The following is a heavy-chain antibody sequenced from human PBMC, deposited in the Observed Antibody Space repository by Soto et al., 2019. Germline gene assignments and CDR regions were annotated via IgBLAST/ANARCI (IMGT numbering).Heavy chain of an antibody. J-gene: IGHJ4*02. CDR2: IYYSGST. Sequence: SETLSLTCTVSGGSISSGGYYWSWIRQHPGKGLEWIGYIYYSGSTYYNPSLKSRVTISVDTSKNQFSLKLSSVTAADTAVYYCARGPDTTTSNFDYWGQGTLVTVSS. V-gene: IGHV4-31*03. CDR3: ARGPDTTTSNFDY. D-gene: IGHD5-18*01. CDR1: GGSISSGGYY.